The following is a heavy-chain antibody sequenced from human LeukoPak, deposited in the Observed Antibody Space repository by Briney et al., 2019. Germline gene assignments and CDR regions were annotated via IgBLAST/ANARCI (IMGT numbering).Heavy chain of an antibody. V-gene: IGHV3-23*01. D-gene: IGHD1-26*01. Sequence: GGSLRLSCAASGFTFSSYAMNWVRQAPGKGLECVSFISGSGDTTYYADSVKGRFTISRDSSKNTLYLQMNSLRAEDTAVYYCAKSRGESRGASNYWGQGTLVTVSS. CDR3: AKSRGESRGASNY. J-gene: IGHJ4*02. CDR1: GFTFSSYA. CDR2: ISGSGDTT.